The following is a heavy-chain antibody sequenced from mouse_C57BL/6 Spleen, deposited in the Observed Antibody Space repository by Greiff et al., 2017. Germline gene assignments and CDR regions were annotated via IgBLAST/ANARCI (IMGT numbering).Heavy chain of an antibody. CDR1: GYAFSSSW. J-gene: IGHJ4*01. D-gene: IGHD3-2*02. CDR3: AREGTAQATYYAMDY. V-gene: IGHV1-82*01. Sequence: VQRVESGPELVKPGASVKISCKASGYAFSSSWMNWVKQRPGKGLEWIGRIYPGDGDTNYNGKFKGKATLTADKSSSTAYMQLSSLTSEDAAVYFCAREGTAQATYYAMDYWGQGTSVTVSS. CDR2: IYPGDGDT.